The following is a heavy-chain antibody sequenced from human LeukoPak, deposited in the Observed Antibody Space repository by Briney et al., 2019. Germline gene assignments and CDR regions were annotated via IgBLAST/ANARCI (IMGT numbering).Heavy chain of an antibody. V-gene: IGHV1-24*01. Sequence: ASVKVSCKVSGYTLTELSMHWVRQAPGKGLEWMGGFDPEDGETIYAQKFQGRVTMTEDTSTDIAYMELSSLRSEDTAVYYCATAVKDYDSSGFSYYYYMDVWGKGTTVTVSS. CDR1: GYTLTELS. CDR2: FDPEDGET. D-gene: IGHD3-22*01. J-gene: IGHJ6*03. CDR3: ATAVKDYDSSGFSYYYYMDV.